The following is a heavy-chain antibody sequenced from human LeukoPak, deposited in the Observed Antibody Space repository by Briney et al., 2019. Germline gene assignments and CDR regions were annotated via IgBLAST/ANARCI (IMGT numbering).Heavy chain of an antibody. CDR1: GGSISSGGYY. CDR2: IYYSGST. CDR3: ARSPYGGNVVRY. V-gene: IGHV4-31*03. D-gene: IGHD4-23*01. Sequence: SETLSLTCTVSGGSISSGGYYWSWIRQHPGKGLEWIGYIYYSGSTYCNPSLKSRVTISVDTSKNQFSLKLSSVTAADTAVYYCARSPYGGNVVRYWGQGTLVTVSS. J-gene: IGHJ4*02.